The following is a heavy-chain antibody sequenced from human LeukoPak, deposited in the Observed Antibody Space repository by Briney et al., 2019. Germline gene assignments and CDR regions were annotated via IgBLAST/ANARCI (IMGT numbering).Heavy chain of an antibody. CDR2: IYYSGST. V-gene: IGHV4-61*01. Sequence: PSETLSLTCTVSGGSVSSGSYHWSWIRHPPGKGLEWIGYIYYSGSTNYNPSLKSRVTISIDTSKNQFYLKLSSVTAADTAVYYCAGAHGDLSRWGQGTLVTVSS. D-gene: IGHD2/OR15-2a*01. CDR1: GGSVSSGSYH. CDR3: AGAHGDLSR. J-gene: IGHJ4*02.